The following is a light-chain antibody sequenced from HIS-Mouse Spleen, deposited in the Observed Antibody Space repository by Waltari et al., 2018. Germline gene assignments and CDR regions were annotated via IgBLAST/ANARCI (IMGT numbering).Light chain of an antibody. J-gene: IGLJ2*01. CDR2: EDS. CDR1: ALSRNY. V-gene: IGLV3-10*01. CDR3: YSTDSSGNHRV. Sequence: SYQLTQPPSVAVSPGQTARTNCSRDALSRNYAYRYQQKSGQAPMLVISEDSKRPSGIPGRFSGSSSGTMATLTISGAQVEDEADYYCYSTDSSGNHRVFGGGTKLTVL.